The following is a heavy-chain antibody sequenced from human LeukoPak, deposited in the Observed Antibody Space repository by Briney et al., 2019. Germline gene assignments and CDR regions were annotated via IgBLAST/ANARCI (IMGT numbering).Heavy chain of an antibody. D-gene: IGHD3-22*01. Sequence: GGSLRLSCAASGFTFSSYCMNWVRQAPGKGLEWVSSISTSSSYIYYADSVKGRFTISRDNAKNSLYLQMNSLRAEDTAVYYCARVSGYSDSSGYSDYWGQGTLVTVSS. CDR1: GFTFSSYC. J-gene: IGHJ4*02. V-gene: IGHV3-21*01. CDR3: ARVSGYSDSSGYSDY. CDR2: ISTSSSYI.